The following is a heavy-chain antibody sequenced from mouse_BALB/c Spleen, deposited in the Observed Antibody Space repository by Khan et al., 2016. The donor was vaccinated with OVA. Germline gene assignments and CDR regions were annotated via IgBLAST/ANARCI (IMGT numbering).Heavy chain of an antibody. CDR1: GYSITSDYA. Sequence: EVQLQESGPGLVKPSQSLSLTCTVTGYSITSDYAWNWIRQFPRNKLEWMGYISYSGSTSYNPSLKSRISFTRDTSKNQVFLQLNSVTTEDTATYFCARSGYETWFAYWGQGTLVTVSA. CDR3: ARSGYETWFAY. CDR2: ISYSGST. J-gene: IGHJ3*01. D-gene: IGHD2-14*01. V-gene: IGHV3-2*02.